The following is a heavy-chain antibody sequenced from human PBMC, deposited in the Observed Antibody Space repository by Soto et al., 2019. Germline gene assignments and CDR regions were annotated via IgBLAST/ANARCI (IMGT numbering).Heavy chain of an antibody. D-gene: IGHD5-12*01. CDR1: GGSISSSSYY. J-gene: IGHJ4*02. CDR3: AREQTIVATTRFDY. CDR2: IYYSGST. V-gene: IGHV4-39*02. Sequence: SETLSLTCTVSGGSISSSSYYWGWIRQPPGKGLEWIGSIYYSGSTYYNPSLKGRVTISVDTSKNQFSLKLSSVTAADTAVYYCAREQTIVATTRFDYWGQGTLVTVSS.